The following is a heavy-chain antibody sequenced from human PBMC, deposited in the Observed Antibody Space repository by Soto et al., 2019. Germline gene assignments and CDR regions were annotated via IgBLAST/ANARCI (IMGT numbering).Heavy chain of an antibody. J-gene: IGHJ4*02. V-gene: IGHV1-8*01. CDR3: ARHGQWLAKGLY. Sequence: ASVKVSCKASGYTFTSYDINWVRQATGQGLEWMGWMNPNSGNTGYAQKFQGRVTMTRNTSISTAYKELSSLRTEDTAVYYCARHGQWLAKGLYWGQGTLVTVSS. CDR1: GYTFTSYD. CDR2: MNPNSGNT. D-gene: IGHD6-19*01.